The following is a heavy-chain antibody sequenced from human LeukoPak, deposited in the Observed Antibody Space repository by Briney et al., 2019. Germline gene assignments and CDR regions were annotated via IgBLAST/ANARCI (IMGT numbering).Heavy chain of an antibody. Sequence: SQTLSLTCTVSGGSISSGDYCWSWIRQPPGKGLEWIGYIYYSGSTYYNPSLKSRVTISVDTSKNQFSLKLSSVTAADTAVYYCAREARITIFGVVTYYFDYWGQGTLVTVSS. CDR2: IYYSGST. CDR1: GGSISSGDYC. J-gene: IGHJ4*02. V-gene: IGHV4-30-4*08. CDR3: AREARITIFGVVTYYFDY. D-gene: IGHD3-3*01.